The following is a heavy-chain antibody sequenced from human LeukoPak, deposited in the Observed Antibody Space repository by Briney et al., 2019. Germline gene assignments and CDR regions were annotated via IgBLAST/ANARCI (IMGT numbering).Heavy chain of an antibody. V-gene: IGHV4-34*01. Sequence: SETLSLTCAVYGGSFSGYYWSWIRQPLGKGLEWIGEINHSGSTNYNPSLKSRVTISVDTSKNQFSLKLSSVPAADTAVYYCARAGTGLRGWFDPWGQGTLVTASS. CDR1: GGSFSGYY. D-gene: IGHD3/OR15-3a*01. J-gene: IGHJ5*02. CDR2: INHSGST. CDR3: ARAGTGLRGWFDP.